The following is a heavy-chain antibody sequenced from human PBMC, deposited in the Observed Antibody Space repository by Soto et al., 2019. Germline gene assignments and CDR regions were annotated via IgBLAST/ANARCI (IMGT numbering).Heavy chain of an antibody. CDR3: ATVDGPTVATMFFDD. D-gene: IGHD5-12*01. CDR2: IKQDGSEK. CDR1: GFTFSSYW. Sequence: GGSLGLSCAAYGFTFSSYWMSWVRQAPGKGLEWVANIKQDGSEKYYVDSVKGRFTISRDNARASLYLQMNSLRDDETAVYYCATVDGPTVATMFFDDWGQGILVTVSS. V-gene: IGHV3-7*01. J-gene: IGHJ4*02.